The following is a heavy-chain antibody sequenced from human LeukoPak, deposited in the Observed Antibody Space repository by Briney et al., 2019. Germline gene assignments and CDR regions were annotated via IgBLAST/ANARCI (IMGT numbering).Heavy chain of an antibody. D-gene: IGHD3-10*01. CDR2: INPNSGGT. J-gene: IGHJ4*02. CDR3: ARAEYGSGSYSDY. CDR1: GYTFTDYS. V-gene: IGHV1-2*02. Sequence: ASVKVSCKASGYTFTDYSIHWVRRAPGQGLEWMGWINPNSGGTNYAQKFQGRVTMTRDTSISTAYMELSRLRSDDTAVYYCARAEYGSGSYSDYWGQGTLVIVSS.